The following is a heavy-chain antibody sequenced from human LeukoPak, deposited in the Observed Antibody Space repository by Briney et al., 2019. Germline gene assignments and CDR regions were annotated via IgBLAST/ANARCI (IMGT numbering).Heavy chain of an antibody. D-gene: IGHD1-26*01. CDR2: ISGSGATT. CDR1: GFTFSSCA. V-gene: IGHV3-23*01. CDR3: AKDQSRVGASDPFDS. J-gene: IGHJ4*02. Sequence: PGGSLRLSCAASGFTFSSCAMTWVRQAPGKGLEWVSSISGSGATTYYADSVKGRFTISRDNFNNTVYLQMNSLRAEDTAVYYCAKDQSRVGASDPFDSWGQGMQVGVSS.